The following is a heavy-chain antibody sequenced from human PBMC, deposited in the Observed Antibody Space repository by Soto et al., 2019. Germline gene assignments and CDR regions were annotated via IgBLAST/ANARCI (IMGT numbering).Heavy chain of an antibody. CDR3: ATYYDSSGSDYWYFAL. Sequence: QVQLVQSGAEVKKPGASVKISCKASGYTFTTYYIHWVRQAPGQGLEWMGIINPSGGSTRYAENFQGRVTMTRDTSTSTVYMEVSSLRSEDTAVYYCATYYDSSGSDYWYFALWGRGTLVTVSS. CDR1: GYTFTTYY. V-gene: IGHV1-46*01. CDR2: INPSGGST. J-gene: IGHJ2*01. D-gene: IGHD3-22*01.